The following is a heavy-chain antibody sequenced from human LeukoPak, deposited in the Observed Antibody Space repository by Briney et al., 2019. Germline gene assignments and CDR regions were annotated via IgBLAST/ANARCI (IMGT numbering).Heavy chain of an antibody. Sequence: KSSETLSLTCTVSGGSISSYYWSWIRQPPGKGLELIGYIYYSGSTNYNPSLKSRVTISVDTSKNQFSLKLSSVTAADTAVYYCARTRYYYGSRSYGAPYYFDYWGQGTLVTVSS. CDR1: GGSISSYY. CDR2: IYYSGST. J-gene: IGHJ4*02. CDR3: ARTRYYYGSRSYGAPYYFDY. D-gene: IGHD3-10*01. V-gene: IGHV4-59*08.